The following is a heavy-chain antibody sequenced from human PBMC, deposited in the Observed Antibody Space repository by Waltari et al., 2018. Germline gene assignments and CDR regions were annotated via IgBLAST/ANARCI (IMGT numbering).Heavy chain of an antibody. V-gene: IGHV3-30*04. CDR2: ISYNARNI. Sequence: QVQLVESGGGVVPPGRSLRLSCEASEFTFSSYAMHWVRQAPGKGLEWVAVISYNARNIYYVDSVKGRFTISRDNSKKTLYLQMNSLRAEDTAVYYCARDYCDRTNCHGMDVWGQGTTVTVSS. CDR1: EFTFSSYA. CDR3: ARDYCDRTNCHGMDV. D-gene: IGHD3-22*01. J-gene: IGHJ6*02.